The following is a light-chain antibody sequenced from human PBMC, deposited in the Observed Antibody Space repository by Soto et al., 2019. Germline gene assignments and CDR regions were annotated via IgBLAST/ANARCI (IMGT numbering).Light chain of an antibody. CDR2: GAS. CDR3: QQYAISPIT. CDR1: QSVGRNY. J-gene: IGKJ5*01. Sequence: EIVMTQSPATLSVSPGERATLSCRASQSVGRNYLAWYQQKPGQAPRLLIYGASSRATSIPDRFSGSGSGTDFTLSISRLQPEDVAVYYCQQYAISPITFGQGTRLEIK. V-gene: IGKV3-20*01.